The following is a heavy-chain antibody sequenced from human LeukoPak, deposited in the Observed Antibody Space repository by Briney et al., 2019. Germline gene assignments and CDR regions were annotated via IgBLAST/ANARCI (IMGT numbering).Heavy chain of an antibody. CDR3: APDLQLFDY. Sequence: GGSLRLSCAASGFTFDDYAMHWVRQAPGKGLEWVSGISWNSGSIGYADSVKGRFTISRDNAKNSLYLQMNSLRAEDTALYYCAPDLQLFDYWGRGTLVTVSS. D-gene: IGHD6-13*01. CDR1: GFTFDDYA. V-gene: IGHV3-9*01. J-gene: IGHJ4*02. CDR2: ISWNSGSI.